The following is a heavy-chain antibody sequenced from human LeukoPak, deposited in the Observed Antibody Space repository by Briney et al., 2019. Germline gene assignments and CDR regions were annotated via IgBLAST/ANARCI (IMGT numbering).Heavy chain of an antibody. CDR3: ARDQWFGELLTGSPDY. D-gene: IGHD3-10*01. Sequence: SETLSLTCTVSGGSITSTNYYWGWIRQPPGKGLEWIGSINYTGRTYYNPSLKSRVTISVDTSKNQFSLNLGSVTAADTAVYYCARDQWFGELLTGSPDYWGQGTLVTVSS. CDR1: GGSITSTNYY. J-gene: IGHJ4*02. V-gene: IGHV4-39*07. CDR2: INYTGRT.